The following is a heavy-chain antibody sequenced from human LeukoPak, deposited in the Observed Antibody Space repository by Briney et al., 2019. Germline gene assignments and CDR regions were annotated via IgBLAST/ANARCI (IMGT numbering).Heavy chain of an antibody. Sequence: SETLSLTCTVSGGSISSYYWSWIRQPPGKGLEWIGYIYYSGSTNYNPSLKSRVTISVDTSKNQFSLKLSSVTAADTAVYYCAREAQRLPRSWFDPWGQGTLVTVSS. V-gene: IGHV4-59*12. J-gene: IGHJ5*02. CDR3: AREAQRLPRSWFDP. CDR2: IYYSGST. CDR1: GGSISSYY. D-gene: IGHD1-1*01.